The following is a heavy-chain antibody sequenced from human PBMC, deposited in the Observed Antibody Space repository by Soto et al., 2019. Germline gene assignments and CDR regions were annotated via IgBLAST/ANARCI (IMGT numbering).Heavy chain of an antibody. Sequence: GESLKISCKGSGYSFTSYWIGWVRQMPGKGLEWMGIIYPGDPDTRYSPSFQGQVTISADKSISTAYLQWSSLKASDTAMYYCARLDCSGGSCYYDAFDIWGQGTMVTVSS. V-gene: IGHV5-51*01. CDR1: GYSFTSYW. CDR3: ARLDCSGGSCYYDAFDI. J-gene: IGHJ3*02. D-gene: IGHD2-15*01. CDR2: IYPGDPDT.